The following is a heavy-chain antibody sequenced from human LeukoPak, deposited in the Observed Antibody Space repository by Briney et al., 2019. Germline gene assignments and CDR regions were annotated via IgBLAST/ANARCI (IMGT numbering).Heavy chain of an antibody. V-gene: IGHV3-21*01. D-gene: IGHD1-26*01. Sequence: GGSLRLSCAASGFTFSSYSMNWVRQAPGKVLEWVSSISSSSSYIYYADSVKGRFTISRDNAKNSLYLQMNSLRAEDTAVYYCARDRIVGATSDYWGQGTQVTVSS. J-gene: IGHJ4*02. CDR2: ISSSSSYI. CDR1: GFTFSSYS. CDR3: ARDRIVGATSDY.